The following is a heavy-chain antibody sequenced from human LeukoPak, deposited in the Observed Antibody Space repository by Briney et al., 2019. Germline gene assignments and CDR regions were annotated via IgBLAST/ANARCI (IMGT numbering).Heavy chain of an antibody. CDR3: ARVGSTSRAPNS. V-gene: IGHV3-7*01. CDR1: GFSFSAYW. D-gene: IGHD2-2*01. Sequence: GGSLRLSCAASGFSFSAYWMTWVRQAPGTGLEWVANINPAGSETYYVDSVKGRFAISRDNAKNSLYLQMNSLIADDTAIYYCARVGSTSRAPNSWGQGTLVTVSS. J-gene: IGHJ4*02. CDR2: INPAGSET.